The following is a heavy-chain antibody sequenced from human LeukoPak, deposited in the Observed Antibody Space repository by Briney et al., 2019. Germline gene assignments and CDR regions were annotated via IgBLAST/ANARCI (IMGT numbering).Heavy chain of an antibody. Sequence: GESLKISCKGSGYSFTNYWIGWVRQMPGKGLEWMGIVHPGDYDTRYSPSFQGQVTISADKSISTAYLQWSSLKASNTAMYYCARIYSSSFNWFDPWGQGSLVTVSS. D-gene: IGHD6-6*01. J-gene: IGHJ5*02. V-gene: IGHV5-51*01. CDR1: GYSFTNYW. CDR3: ARIYSSSFNWFDP. CDR2: VHPGDYDT.